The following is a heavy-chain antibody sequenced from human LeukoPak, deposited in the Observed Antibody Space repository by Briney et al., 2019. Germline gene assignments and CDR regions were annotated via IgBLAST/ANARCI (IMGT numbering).Heavy chain of an antibody. V-gene: IGHV4-39*07. D-gene: IGHD6-13*01. J-gene: IGHJ5*02. CDR3: ARGPGPGVAAAGTKNWFDP. CDR1: GASIRSRSYY. CDR2: IYYNGNS. Sequence: SETLSLTCTVSGASIRSRSYYWGWIRQPPGKGLEWIGSIYYNGNSYYNPSLKSRVTISVDTSKNQFSLKLNSVTAADTAVYYCARGPGPGVAAAGTKNWFDPWGQGILVTVSS.